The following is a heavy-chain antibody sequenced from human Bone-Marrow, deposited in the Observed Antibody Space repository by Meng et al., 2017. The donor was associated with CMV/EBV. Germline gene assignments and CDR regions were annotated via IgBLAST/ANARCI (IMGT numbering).Heavy chain of an antibody. Sequence: GESLKISCAASGFTVSSNYMSWVRQAPGKGLEWVSVIYSGGSTYYADSVKGRFTISRDNSKNTLYLQMNSLRAEDTAVYYCARVSGYCSSTSCYPCFDYWGQGTLVTVSS. CDR2: IYSGGST. CDR1: GFTVSSNY. V-gene: IGHV3-53*01. CDR3: ARVSGYCSSTSCYPCFDY. D-gene: IGHD2-2*01. J-gene: IGHJ4*02.